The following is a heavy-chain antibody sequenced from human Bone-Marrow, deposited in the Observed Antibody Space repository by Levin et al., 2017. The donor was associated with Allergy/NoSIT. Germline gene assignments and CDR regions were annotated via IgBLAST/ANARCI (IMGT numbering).Heavy chain of an antibody. CDR1: GLSVTTNGMR. D-gene: IGHD4-17*01. CDR2: IAWDDEK. J-gene: IGHJ4*02. V-gene: IGHV2-70*04. Sequence: SGPTLVKPTQTLTLTCTFSGLSVTTNGMRVSWIRQPPGKALEWLARIAWDDEKLYSTSLQTRLTISKDISKNQVILTITNVDHVDTATYYCARSLRTTVTTGYFDYWGQGILVTVSS. CDR3: ARSLRTTVTTGYFDY.